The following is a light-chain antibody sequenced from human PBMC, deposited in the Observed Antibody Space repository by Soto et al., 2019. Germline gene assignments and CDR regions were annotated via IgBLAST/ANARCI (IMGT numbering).Light chain of an antibody. CDR2: GAS. CDR1: QSVSSN. J-gene: IGKJ1*01. Sequence: EMVVTQSPATLSVSPGERATLSCRASQSVSSNLAWYQQKPGQAPRLLIYGASTRATGIPARFSGSGSGTEFTLTISSLQSEDFAVYYCQQYNNWPPGWTFGRGTKV. CDR3: QQYNNWPPGWT. V-gene: IGKV3-15*01.